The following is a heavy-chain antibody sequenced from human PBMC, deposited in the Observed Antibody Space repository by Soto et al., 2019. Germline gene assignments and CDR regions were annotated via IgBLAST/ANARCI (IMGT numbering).Heavy chain of an antibody. V-gene: IGHV4-59*01. J-gene: IGHJ6*03. D-gene: IGHD6-19*01. Sequence: PSGTLSLTCTVSGGSISSYYWSWIRQPPGKGLEWIGYIYYSGSTNYNPSLKSRVTISVDTSKNQFSLKLSSVTAADTAVYYCARGVAGTRNYYYYYYMDVWGKGTTVTVSS. CDR3: ARGVAGTRNYYYYYYMDV. CDR1: GGSISSYY. CDR2: IYYSGST.